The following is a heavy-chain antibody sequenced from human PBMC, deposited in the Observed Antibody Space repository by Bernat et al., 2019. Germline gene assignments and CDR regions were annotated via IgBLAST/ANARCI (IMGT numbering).Heavy chain of an antibody. Sequence: QVQLVQSGAEVKKPGSSVKVSCKASGGTFSSYTISWVRQAPGQGLEWMGRIIPILGIANYAQKFQGRVPITADKSTSTAYMELSSLRSEDTAVYYCARDYYDSSGYEEGSMPFDYWGQGTLVTVSS. CDR3: ARDYYDSSGYEEGSMPFDY. CDR1: GGTFSSYT. J-gene: IGHJ4*02. V-gene: IGHV1-69*02. CDR2: IIPILGIA. D-gene: IGHD3-22*01.